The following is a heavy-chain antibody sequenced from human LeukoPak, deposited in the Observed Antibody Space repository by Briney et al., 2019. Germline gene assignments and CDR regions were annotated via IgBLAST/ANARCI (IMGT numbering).Heavy chain of an antibody. CDR1: GFTFSSYS. CDR3: ASAPLYYDILTAPEYYFDY. CDR2: ISSSSSYI. J-gene: IGHJ4*02. Sequence: PGGSLRLSCAASGFTFSSYSMNWVRQAPGKGLEWVSSISSSSSYIYYADSVKGRFTISRDNAKNSLYLQMNSLRAEDTAVYYCASAPLYYDILTAPEYYFDYWGQGTLVTVSS. D-gene: IGHD3-9*01. V-gene: IGHV3-21*01.